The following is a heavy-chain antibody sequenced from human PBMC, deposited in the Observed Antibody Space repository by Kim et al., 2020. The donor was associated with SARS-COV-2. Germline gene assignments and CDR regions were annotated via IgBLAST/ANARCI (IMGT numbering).Heavy chain of an antibody. Sequence: TYYNPSLKSRVTIPVDTSKNPFSLKLSSVTAADTAVYYCARLEGGYYFDYWGQGTLVTVSS. J-gene: IGHJ4*02. V-gene: IGHV4-39*01. CDR2: T. CDR3: ARLEGGYYFDY.